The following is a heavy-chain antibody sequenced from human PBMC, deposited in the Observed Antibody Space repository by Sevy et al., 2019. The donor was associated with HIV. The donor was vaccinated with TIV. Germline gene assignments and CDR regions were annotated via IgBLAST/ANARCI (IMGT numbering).Heavy chain of an antibody. V-gene: IGHV4-59*01. CDR2: IYYSGST. D-gene: IGHD3-16*01. CDR3: ARGGWGHAFDY. J-gene: IGHJ4*02. Sequence: SETLSLTCTVSGGSMSTYYWSWIRQPPGKGLEWIGYIYYSGSTNYNLSLKSRVTISVDTSKNQFSLKLSSVTAADTAVYYCARGGWGHAFDYWGQGTLVTVSS. CDR1: GGSMSTYY.